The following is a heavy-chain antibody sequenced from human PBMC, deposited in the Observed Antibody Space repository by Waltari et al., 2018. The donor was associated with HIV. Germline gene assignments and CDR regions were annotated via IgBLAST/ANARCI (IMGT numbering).Heavy chain of an antibody. Sequence: QVQLVQSGAEVKKPGASVKVSCTASGYTFTSFYLHWVRQAPGQGLEWMGMINPSGGSTTYAEKVQDRVTMTRDTSTRTVYMELSSLTSEDTAVYYCARVRRAVGASIDYFDYWGQGSLVTVSS. CDR3: ARVRRAVGASIDYFDY. D-gene: IGHD1-26*01. V-gene: IGHV1-46*01. CDR2: INPSGGST. CDR1: GYTFTSFY. J-gene: IGHJ4*02.